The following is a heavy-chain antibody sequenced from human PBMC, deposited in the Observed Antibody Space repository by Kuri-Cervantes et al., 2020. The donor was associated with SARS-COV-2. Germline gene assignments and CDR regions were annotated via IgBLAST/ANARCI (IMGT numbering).Heavy chain of an antibody. CDR3: AKAESSGYLYHFDY. CDR2: ISGSGGTT. V-gene: IGHV3-23*01. Sequence: GESLKISCAASGFTFSSYAMSWVRQAPGKGLEWVSAISGSGGTTYYADSVKGRFTISRDNSNNTLYLQMNSLRAEDTAVYYCAKAESSGYLYHFDYWGQGTLVTVSS. CDR1: GFTFSSYA. J-gene: IGHJ4*02. D-gene: IGHD3-22*01.